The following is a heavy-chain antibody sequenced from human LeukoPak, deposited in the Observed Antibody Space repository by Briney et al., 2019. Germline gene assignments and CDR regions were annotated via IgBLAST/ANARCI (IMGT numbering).Heavy chain of an antibody. J-gene: IGHJ6*03. D-gene: IGHD1-1*01. V-gene: IGHV1-46*01. CDR1: GYTFTSYY. Sequence: ASVEVSCKASGYTFTSYYMHWVRQAPGQGLEWMGIINPSGGSTSYAQKFQGRVTMTRDMSTSTVYMELSSLRSEDTAVYYCARTSPARNDVSYYYYYMDVWGKGTTVTVSS. CDR3: ARTSPARNDVSYYYYYMDV. CDR2: INPSGGST.